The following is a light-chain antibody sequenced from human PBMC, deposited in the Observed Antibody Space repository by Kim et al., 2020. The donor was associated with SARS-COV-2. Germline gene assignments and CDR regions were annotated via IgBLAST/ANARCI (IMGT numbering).Light chain of an antibody. CDR2: SAS. CDR1: QRVRDNL. V-gene: IGKV3-20*01. J-gene: IGKJ2*01. CDR3: QNYGDSPPNT. Sequence: DTVLTQSPDTLSLSPGDRGTLSCRASQRVRDNLIAWYQHKPGQAPRLLIYSASSRAGGVPDRFSGSGSGTDFTLTINRLEPEDLAVYYWQNYGDSPPNTFGQGTELEI.